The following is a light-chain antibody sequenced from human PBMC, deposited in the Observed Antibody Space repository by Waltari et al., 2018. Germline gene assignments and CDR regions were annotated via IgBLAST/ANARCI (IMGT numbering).Light chain of an antibody. CDR1: SSDVGYYNY. CDR3: NSHTTSTTWV. CDR2: NVS. V-gene: IGLV2-14*01. J-gene: IGLJ2*01. Sequence: QSALTQPASVSGSPGQSITISCTGTSSDVGYYNYVSWYQQHPGQAPKLMIYNVSKRPAGVSERFSGSKSGNTASLTSSGLQAEDEADYYCNSHTTSTTWVFGGGTKVTVL.